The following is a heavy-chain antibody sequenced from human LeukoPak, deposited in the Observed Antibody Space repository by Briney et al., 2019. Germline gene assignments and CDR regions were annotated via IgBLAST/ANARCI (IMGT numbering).Heavy chain of an antibody. D-gene: IGHD3-22*01. J-gene: IGHJ4*02. CDR1: GGSISSGGHY. CDR3: ARADYLDSSGYFGKFEY. V-gene: IGHV4-31*03. CDR2: IYYSGNT. Sequence: PSETLSLTCTVSGGSISSGGHYWSWIRQRPGKGLEWIGNIYYSGNTYYNPSLKSRVTISVDTSKNQFSLKLSSVTAADTAVYYCARADYLDSSGYFGKFEYWGQGTLVTVSS.